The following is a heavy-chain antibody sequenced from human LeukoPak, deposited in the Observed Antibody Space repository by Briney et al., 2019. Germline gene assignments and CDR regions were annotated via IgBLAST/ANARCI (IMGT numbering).Heavy chain of an antibody. Sequence: GASVKVSCKASGGTFSSYAISWVRQAPGQGLEWMGRNIPILGIANYAQKFQGRVTITADKSTSTAYMELSSLRSEDTAVYYCAREALNCGGDCYSYSYYGMDVWGQGTTVTVSS. D-gene: IGHD2-21*02. CDR2: NIPILGIA. J-gene: IGHJ6*02. CDR1: GGTFSSYA. CDR3: AREALNCGGDCYSYSYYGMDV. V-gene: IGHV1-69*04.